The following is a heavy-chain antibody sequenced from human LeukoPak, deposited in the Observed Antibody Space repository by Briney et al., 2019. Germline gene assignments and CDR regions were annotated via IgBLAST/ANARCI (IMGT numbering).Heavy chain of an antibody. J-gene: IGHJ4*02. Sequence: SVKVSCKASGGTFSSYAISWVRQAPGQGLEWMGGIIPIFGTANYAQKFQGRVTITADESTSTAYMELSSLRAEDTAVYYCARFPGAYPRFDYWGQGTLVTVSS. CDR2: IIPIFGTA. V-gene: IGHV1-69*13. CDR3: ARFPGAYPRFDY. CDR1: GGTFSSYA.